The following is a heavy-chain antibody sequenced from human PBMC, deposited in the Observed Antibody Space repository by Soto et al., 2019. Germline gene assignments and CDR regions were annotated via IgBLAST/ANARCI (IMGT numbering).Heavy chain of an antibody. V-gene: IGHV1-18*01. J-gene: IGHJ4*02. CDR2: ISAHNDNT. CDR3: ARGRYGDY. Sequence: QVHLVQSGAEVKMPGASVKVSCKCSGYTFTSYGITWVRQAPGQGLEWMGWISAHNDNTDYAQKLQGRVTVTRDTSTSTAYMELRSLRSADTAVYYCARGRYGDYWGQGALVTVSS. D-gene: IGHD1-1*01. CDR1: GYTFTSYG.